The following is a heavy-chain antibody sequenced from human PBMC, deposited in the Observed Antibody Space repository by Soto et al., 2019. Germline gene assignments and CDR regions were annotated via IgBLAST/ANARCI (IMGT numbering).Heavy chain of an antibody. CDR1: GYTFTSYG. CDR2: ISAYNGNT. Sequence: GASVKVSCKASGYTFTSYGISWVRQAPGQGLEWMGWISAYNGNTNYAQKLQGRVTMTTDTSTSTAYMELRSLRSDDTAVYYFARDRTIRFLEKNWFDPWGQGTLVTVSS. CDR3: ARDRTIRFLEKNWFDP. V-gene: IGHV1-18*01. J-gene: IGHJ5*02. D-gene: IGHD3-3*01.